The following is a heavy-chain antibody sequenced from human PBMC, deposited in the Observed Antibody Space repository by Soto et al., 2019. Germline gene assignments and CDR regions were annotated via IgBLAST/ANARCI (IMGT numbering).Heavy chain of an antibody. CDR3: AANPVRFLEWLLFDY. D-gene: IGHD3-3*01. CDR2: IYYSGST. Sequence: QVQLQESDPGLVKPSQTLSLTCTVSGGSISSGDYYWSWIRQPPGKGLEWIGYIYYSGSTYYNPSLKSRVTHSVDTSENQFSLKLSSVTAADTAVYYCAANPVRFLEWLLFDYWGQGTLVTVSS. V-gene: IGHV4-30-4*01. CDR1: GGSISSGDYY. J-gene: IGHJ4*02.